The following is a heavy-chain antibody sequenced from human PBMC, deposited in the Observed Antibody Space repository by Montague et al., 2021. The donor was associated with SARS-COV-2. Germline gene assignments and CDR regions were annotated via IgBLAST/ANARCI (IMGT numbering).Heavy chain of an antibody. CDR3: AREKRRITIFGVVIIEYFDL. D-gene: IGHD3-3*01. V-gene: IGHV3-48*03. CDR2: ISSSGSTI. Sequence: SLRLSCAASGFTFSSYEMNWVRQAPGKGLEWVSYISSSGSTIYYADSVKGRFTISRDNAKNSLYLQMNSLRAEDTAVYYCAREKRRITIFGVVIIEYFDLWGRGPLVTVSS. CDR1: GFTFSSYE. J-gene: IGHJ2*01.